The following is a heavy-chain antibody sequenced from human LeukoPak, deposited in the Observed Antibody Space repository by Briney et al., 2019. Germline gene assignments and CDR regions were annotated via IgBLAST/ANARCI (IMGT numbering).Heavy chain of an antibody. D-gene: IGHD2-21*02. CDR1: GGTFSSYA. J-gene: IGHJ4*02. V-gene: IGHV1-69*05. CDR3: AKEQGFVVVTAIDY. Sequence: GASVKVSCKASGGTFSSYAISWVRQAPGQGLEWMGGIIPIFGTANYAQKFQGRVTITTDESTSTAYMELNSLRAEDTAVYYCAKEQGFVVVTAIDYWGQGTLVTVSS. CDR2: IIPIFGTA.